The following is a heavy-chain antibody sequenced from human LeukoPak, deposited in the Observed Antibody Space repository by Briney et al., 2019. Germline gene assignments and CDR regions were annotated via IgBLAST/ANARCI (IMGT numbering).Heavy chain of an antibody. V-gene: IGHV4-34*01. Sequence: SETLSLTCAVYGGSLSGYYWNWIGQSPGKVVEGLGEINDSGTTNYNPSLKSRATISIDRSRKQFSLRLTSVTAADTAVYYCARFPCSGDSCYSGIRAFDIWGQGTTVIVSS. J-gene: IGHJ3*02. CDR3: ARFPCSGDSCYSGIRAFDI. D-gene: IGHD2-15*01. CDR1: GGSLSGYY. CDR2: INDSGTT.